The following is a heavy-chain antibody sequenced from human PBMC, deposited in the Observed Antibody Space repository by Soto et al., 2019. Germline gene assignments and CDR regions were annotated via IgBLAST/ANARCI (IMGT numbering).Heavy chain of an antibody. J-gene: IGHJ6*02. CDR2: ISSRSDI. V-gene: IGHV3-21*01. CDR1: VFTFSTYS. CDR3: AREYTAWPLAYGLDV. D-gene: IGHD2-2*02. Sequence: GGSLRLSCVGSVFTFSTYSINWFRQAPGKGLEWVSSISSRSDIYYADSVKGRFNISRDNAKNSVSLQMNSLRAEDTAVYYCAREYTAWPLAYGLDVWGQGTTVTVSS.